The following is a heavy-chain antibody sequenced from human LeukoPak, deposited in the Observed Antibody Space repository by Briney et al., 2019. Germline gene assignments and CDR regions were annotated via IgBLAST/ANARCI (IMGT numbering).Heavy chain of an antibody. D-gene: IGHD3-16*02. Sequence: SETLSLTCTVSGGSIRSYYWSWIRQPAGKGLEWIGRIYTSGNTNYNPSLKSRVTMSVDTSKNQLSLKLRSVTAADTAVYYCARHYDYVWGSYRFNWFDPWGQGTLVTVSS. CDR3: ARHYDYVWGSYRFNWFDP. CDR1: GGSIRSYY. CDR2: IYTSGNT. V-gene: IGHV4-4*07. J-gene: IGHJ5*02.